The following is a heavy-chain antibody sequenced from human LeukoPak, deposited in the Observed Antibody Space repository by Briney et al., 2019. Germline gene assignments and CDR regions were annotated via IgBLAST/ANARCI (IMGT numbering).Heavy chain of an antibody. CDR1: GLTFDDYA. V-gene: IGHV3-9*01. CDR3: AKDIRFGYSGSTFDY. Sequence: GGSLRLSCAASGLTFDDYAMHWVRQAPGKGLEWVSGISWNSGSIGYADSVKGRFTISRDNAKNSLYLQMNSLRAEDTALYYCAKDIRFGYSGSTFDYWGQGTLVTVSS. D-gene: IGHD1-26*01. J-gene: IGHJ4*02. CDR2: ISWNSGSI.